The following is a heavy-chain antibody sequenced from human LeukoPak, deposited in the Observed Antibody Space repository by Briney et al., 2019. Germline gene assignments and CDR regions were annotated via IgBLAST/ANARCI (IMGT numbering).Heavy chain of an antibody. CDR1: GGSISSSSYY. J-gene: IGHJ4*02. V-gene: IGHV4-39*01. Sequence: SETLSLTCTVSGGSISSSSYYWGWTRQPPGKGLEWIGSIYYSGSTYYNPSLKSRVTISVDTSKNQFSLKLSSVTAADTAVYYCARHVRYCTNGVCVGYYFDYWGQGTLVTVSS. CDR2: IYYSGST. CDR3: ARHVRYCTNGVCVGYYFDY. D-gene: IGHD2-8*01.